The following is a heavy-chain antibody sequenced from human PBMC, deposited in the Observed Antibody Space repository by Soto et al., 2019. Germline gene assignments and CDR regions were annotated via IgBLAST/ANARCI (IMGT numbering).Heavy chain of an antibody. J-gene: IGHJ6*02. Sequence: GGSLRLSCAASGFIFNNYAMHWVRQAPGKCLEWVSGISWNSGNVGYADSVKGRFTISRDNAENSLYLQMNSLRPEDTALYYCAKDTGDSSGYYYYHYYGMDVWGQGTTVTVSS. CDR3: AKDTGDSSGYYYYHYYGMDV. V-gene: IGHV3-9*01. D-gene: IGHD3-22*01. CDR1: GFIFNNYA. CDR2: ISWNSGNV.